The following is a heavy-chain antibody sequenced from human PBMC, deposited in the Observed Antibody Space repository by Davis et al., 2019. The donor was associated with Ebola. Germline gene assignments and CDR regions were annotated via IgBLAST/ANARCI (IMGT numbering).Heavy chain of an antibody. Sequence: PGGSLRLSCAASGFTFSSYWMHWVRQVPGKGLVWVSRINGDGSSTNYADSVKGRFTISRDNAQNTLYLQMNSLRAEDTAVYYCARDRPGYTSSWMNYWGPGTLVTVSS. CDR3: ARDRPGYTSSWMNY. V-gene: IGHV3-74*01. J-gene: IGHJ4*02. CDR2: INGDGSST. D-gene: IGHD6-13*01. CDR1: GFTFSSYW.